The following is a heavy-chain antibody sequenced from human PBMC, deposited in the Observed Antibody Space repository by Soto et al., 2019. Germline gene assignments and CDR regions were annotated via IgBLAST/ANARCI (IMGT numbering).Heavy chain of an antibody. CDR3: ARHCSGGSCYSDPPTQH. D-gene: IGHD2-15*01. Sequence: GASVKVSCKASGGTFSSYAISWVRQAPGQGLEWMGGIIPIFGTANYAQKFQGRVTITADESTSTAYMELSSLRSEDTAVYYCARHCSGGSCYSDPPTQHWGQGTLVTVSS. CDR1: GGTFSSYA. V-gene: IGHV1-69*13. J-gene: IGHJ1*01. CDR2: IIPIFGTA.